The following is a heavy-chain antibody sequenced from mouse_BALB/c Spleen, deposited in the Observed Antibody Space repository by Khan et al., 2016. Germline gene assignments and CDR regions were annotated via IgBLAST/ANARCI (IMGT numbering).Heavy chain of an antibody. CDR3: PRVDTTGYAWFAY. J-gene: IGHJ3*01. CDR1: GYTFSNYW. D-gene: IGHD3-2*01. Sequence: VQLKQSGTVLARPGASVKMSCKASGYTFSNYWMHWIKQRPGQGLEWIGVIYPGNTDATYNQKFKGKAELTAVASTSTAYMELSSLTNEASAVYYCPRVDTTGYAWFAYWGQGTLVTVSA. CDR2: IYPGNTDA. V-gene: IGHV1-5*01.